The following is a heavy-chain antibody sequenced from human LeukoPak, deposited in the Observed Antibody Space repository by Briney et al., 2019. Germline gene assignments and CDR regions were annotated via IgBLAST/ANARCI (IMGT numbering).Heavy chain of an antibody. Sequence: PSETLSLTCTVSGGSISSNNYYWGWIRQPTGKGLEWIGSIYYSGSAYYNPSLKSRVTISVDTSKNQFSLRLSSVTAADTAVYYCARGAGIMIVVVNHDAFDIWGQGTMVTVSS. D-gene: IGHD3-22*01. J-gene: IGHJ3*02. CDR1: GGSISSNNYY. V-gene: IGHV4-39*01. CDR2: IYYSGSA. CDR3: ARGAGIMIVVVNHDAFDI.